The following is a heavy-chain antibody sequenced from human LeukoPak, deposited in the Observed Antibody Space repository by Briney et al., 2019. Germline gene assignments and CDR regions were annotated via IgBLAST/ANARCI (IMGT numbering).Heavy chain of an antibody. CDR2: IYYSGST. Sequence: SETLSLTCTVSGGSISSYYWSWIRQPPGKGLEWIGYIYYSGSTNYNPSLKSRVTISVDTSKNQFSLKLSSVIAADTAVYYCARLFPDHYCSSTSCYAPSGMDVWGQGTTVTVSS. D-gene: IGHD2-2*01. CDR1: GGSISSYY. J-gene: IGHJ6*02. V-gene: IGHV4-59*08. CDR3: ARLFPDHYCSSTSCYAPSGMDV.